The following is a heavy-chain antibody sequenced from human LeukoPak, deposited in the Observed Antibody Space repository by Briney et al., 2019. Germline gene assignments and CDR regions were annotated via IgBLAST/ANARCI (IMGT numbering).Heavy chain of an antibody. CDR2: INHHGRDK. D-gene: IGHD2-21*01. CDR3: ARSDSIGSVDY. Sequence: GGSPGLSCAASGFAFRIYWMRWVRQAPGKGLEWVANINHHGRDKWYVDSVKWRFTIARDNTDNSLSLQMTSLRVEDTAVYYCARSDSIGSVDYWGQGTLITVSS. J-gene: IGHJ4*02. CDR1: GFAFRIYW. V-gene: IGHV3-7*01.